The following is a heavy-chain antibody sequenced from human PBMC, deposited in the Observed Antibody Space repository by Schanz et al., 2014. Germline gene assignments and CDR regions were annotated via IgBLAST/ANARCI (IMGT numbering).Heavy chain of an antibody. V-gene: IGHV3-66*01. CDR3: AIIGVMVAVAGTRADY. CDR2: IYASGAT. J-gene: IGHJ4*02. Sequence: EVQLVESGGGFVQPGGSLGLSCVVSGFTVSSDHMSWVRQAPGKGLEWVSTIYASGATYYADSVRGRFTISRDISKNTLHLQVTSLRAEDTALYYCAIIGVMVAVAGTRADYWGQGTLVTVSS. CDR1: GFTVSSDH. D-gene: IGHD6-19*01.